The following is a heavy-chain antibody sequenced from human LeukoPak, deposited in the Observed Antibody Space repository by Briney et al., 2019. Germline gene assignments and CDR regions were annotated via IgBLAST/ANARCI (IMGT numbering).Heavy chain of an antibody. CDR2: FDPEDGET. J-gene: IGHJ5*02. CDR3: ARAYSSSWYYNWFDP. D-gene: IGHD6-13*01. CDR1: GYTLTELS. Sequence: ASVKVSCKVSGYTLTELSMHWVRQAPGKGLEWMGGFDPEDGETIYAQKFQGRVTMTEDTSTDTAYMELSSLRSEDTAVYYCARAYSSSWYYNWFDPRGQGTLVTVSS. V-gene: IGHV1-24*01.